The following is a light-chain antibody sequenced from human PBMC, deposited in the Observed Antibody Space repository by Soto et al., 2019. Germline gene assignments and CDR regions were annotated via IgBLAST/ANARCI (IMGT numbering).Light chain of an antibody. CDR3: LQHNTYPRT. Sequence: DIQMTQSPSSLSASVGDRVTITCRASQGVGNDLGWYQQKPGKAPKRLIYVASSLVSGVPSRFSGSGSGTEFTLTISSLQPEDFATYYCLQHNTYPRTFGQGTKVEIK. V-gene: IGKV1-17*01. CDR1: QGVGND. J-gene: IGKJ1*01. CDR2: VAS.